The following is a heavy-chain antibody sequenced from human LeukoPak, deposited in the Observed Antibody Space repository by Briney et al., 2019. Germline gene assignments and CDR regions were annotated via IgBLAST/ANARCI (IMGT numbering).Heavy chain of an antibody. J-gene: IGHJ2*01. CDR1: GGTISSFY. CDR2: IHYSGST. CDR3: ARSTSGCWYFDL. D-gene: IGHD6-19*01. Sequence: PSETLSLTCTASGGTISSFYWSWIRQPPGKGLEWIGYIHYSGSTNYNPSLKSRVTISVDTSKNQFSLKLSSVTAADTAVYYCARSTSGCWYFDLWGRGTLVTVSS. V-gene: IGHV4-59*01.